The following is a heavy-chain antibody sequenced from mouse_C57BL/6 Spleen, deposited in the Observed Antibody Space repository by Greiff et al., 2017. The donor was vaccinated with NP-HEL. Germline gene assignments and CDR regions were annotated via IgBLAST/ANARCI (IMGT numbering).Heavy chain of an antibody. J-gene: IGHJ4*01. CDR2: IDPNSGGT. CDR1: GYTFTSYW. CDR3: ARETTVVPYYYAMDY. V-gene: IGHV1-72*01. Sequence: QVQLQQPGAELVKPGASVKLSCKASGYTFTSYWMHWVKQRPGRGLEWIGRIDPNSGGTKYNEKFKSKAKLTVDKPSSTADMQLSSLTSEDSAVYYCARETTVVPYYYAMDYWGQGTSVTVSS. D-gene: IGHD1-1*01.